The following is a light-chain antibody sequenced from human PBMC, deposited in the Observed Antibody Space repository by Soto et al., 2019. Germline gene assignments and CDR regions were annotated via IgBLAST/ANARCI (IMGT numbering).Light chain of an antibody. CDR3: HQYGSSPRT. V-gene: IGKV3-20*01. Sequence: EIVLTQSPATLSLSPGERATLSCRASESVSSSFLTWYQQKPGQAPRLLIYRTSTRATGIPDRFSGSGSGTDFTLTISRLEPEDFAVYYCHQYGSSPRTFGPGTKVDIK. CDR1: ESVSSSF. CDR2: RTS. J-gene: IGKJ1*01.